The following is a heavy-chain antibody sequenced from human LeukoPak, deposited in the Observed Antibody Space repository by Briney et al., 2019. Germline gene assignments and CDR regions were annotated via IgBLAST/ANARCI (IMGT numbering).Heavy chain of an antibody. Sequence: SETLSLTCTVSGGSINTYYWSWIRQPPGKGLEWIGYIYYSGSTNYNPSLKSRVTISVDTSKNQFSLKLSSVTAADTAVYYCARENNDYGGKKAFDYWGQGTLVTVSS. CDR2: IYYSGST. J-gene: IGHJ4*02. CDR3: ARENNDYGGKKAFDY. D-gene: IGHD4-23*01. V-gene: IGHV4-59*12. CDR1: GGSINTYY.